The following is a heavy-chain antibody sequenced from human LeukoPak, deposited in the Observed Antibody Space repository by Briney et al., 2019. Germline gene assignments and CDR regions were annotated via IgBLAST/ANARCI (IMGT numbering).Heavy chain of an antibody. Sequence: PSETLSLTCSVSGGSISSYYWSWIRQPPGKGLEWIGYIYYIGSTNCNPSLRSRVTISLDTSKNQFSLKLSSVTAADTAVYYCARGRAYYDSTGYYYWGQGTLVIVSS. V-gene: IGHV4-59*01. CDR2: IYYIGST. J-gene: IGHJ4*02. CDR3: ARGRAYYDSTGYYY. CDR1: GGSISSYY. D-gene: IGHD3-22*01.